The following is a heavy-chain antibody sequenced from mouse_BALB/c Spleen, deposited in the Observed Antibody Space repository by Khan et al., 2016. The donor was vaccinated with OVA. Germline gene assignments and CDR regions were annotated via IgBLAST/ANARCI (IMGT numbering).Heavy chain of an antibody. D-gene: IGHD2-2*01. Sequence: EVKLLESGPGLVKPSQSLSLTCTVTDYSITSDYAWNWIRQFPGNKLEWMGYIRYSGSTSYHPSLKSRISFTRDTSKNQFFLQLNSVTPEDTATYDCARSVYYAYAYAMDYWGQGTSVTVSS. CDR2: IRYSGST. V-gene: IGHV3-2*02. CDR1: DYSITSDYA. CDR3: ARSVYYAYAYAMDY. J-gene: IGHJ4*01.